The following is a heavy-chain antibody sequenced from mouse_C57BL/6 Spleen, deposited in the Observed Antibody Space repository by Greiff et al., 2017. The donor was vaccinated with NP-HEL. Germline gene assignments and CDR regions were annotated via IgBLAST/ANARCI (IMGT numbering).Heavy chain of an antibody. V-gene: IGHV14-3*01. CDR3: ARWGYYGSSPHYYAMDY. D-gene: IGHD1-1*01. CDR2: IDPANGNT. CDR1: GFNIKNTY. Sequence: EVQLQESVAELVRPGASVKLSCTASGFNIKNTYMHWVKQRPEQGLEWIGRIDPANGNTKYAPKFQGEATITADTSSNTAYLQLSSLTSEDTAIYYCARWGYYGSSPHYYAMDYWGQGTSVTVSS. J-gene: IGHJ4*01.